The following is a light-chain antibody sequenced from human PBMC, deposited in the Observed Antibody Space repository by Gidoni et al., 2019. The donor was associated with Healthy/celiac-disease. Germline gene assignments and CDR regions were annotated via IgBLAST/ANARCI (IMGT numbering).Light chain of an antibody. J-gene: IGKJ5*01. CDR3: QQYNNWPPKVT. V-gene: IGKV3-15*01. CDR1: QSVSSN. Sequence: EIVMTQSPATLSVSPGERATLSCRASQSVSSNLAWYQQKPGQAPRLLIYGASTRATGIPARFSGSGSGTEFTLTISSLQSEDFAVYDCQQYNNWPPKVTFGQGTRLEIK. CDR2: GAS.